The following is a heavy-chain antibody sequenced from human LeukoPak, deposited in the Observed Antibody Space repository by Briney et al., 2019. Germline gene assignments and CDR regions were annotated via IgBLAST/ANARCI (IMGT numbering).Heavy chain of an antibody. Sequence: SETLSLTCTVSGGSTSSYYWSWLRQPAGKGLEWIGRIYTSGSTNYNPSLKSRVTMSVDTSKNQFSLKLSSVTAADTAVYYCARESQYTLGYYMDVWGKGTTVTVSS. CDR3: ARESQYTLGYYMDV. CDR2: IYTSGST. CDR1: GGSTSSYY. V-gene: IGHV4-4*07. D-gene: IGHD2-2*02. J-gene: IGHJ6*03.